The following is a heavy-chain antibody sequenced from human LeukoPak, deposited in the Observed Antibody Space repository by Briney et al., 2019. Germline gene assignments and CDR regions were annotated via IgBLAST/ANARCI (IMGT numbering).Heavy chain of an antibody. D-gene: IGHD1-1*01. V-gene: IGHV3-7*03. CDR2: IKQDGSET. CDR1: AFTFSRYW. CDR3: TRGRRRDPTGSSYYYGMDV. Sequence: GRSLRLSCAASAFTFSRYWMSWVRQAPGKGPEWVANIKQDGSETYYVDSVKGRFTISRDNAKNSLHLQMNSLRAGDTAVYYCTRGRRRDPTGSSYYYGMDVWGQGTTVAVSS. J-gene: IGHJ6*02.